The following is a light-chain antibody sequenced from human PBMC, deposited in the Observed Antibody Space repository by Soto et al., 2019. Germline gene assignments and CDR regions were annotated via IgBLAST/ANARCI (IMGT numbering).Light chain of an antibody. CDR1: QSVSSN. CDR2: GAS. V-gene: IGKV3-20*01. CDR3: QQYGSSR. Sequence: EIVMTQSPATLSVSPGERDTLSCRASQSVSSNLAWYQQKPGQAPRLLIYGASSRATGIPDRFSGSGSGTDFTLTISRLEPEDFAVYYCQQYGSSRFGQGTRLDIK. J-gene: IGKJ5*01.